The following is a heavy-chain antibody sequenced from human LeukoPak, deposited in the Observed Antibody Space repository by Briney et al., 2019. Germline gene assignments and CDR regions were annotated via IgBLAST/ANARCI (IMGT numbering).Heavy chain of an antibody. Sequence: ASVKVSCKASGYTFTSYDINWVRQATGQGLEWTGWMNPNSGNTGYAQKFQGRVTMTRNTSISTAYMELSSLRSEDTAVYYCARGGADERLWFGELSFDYWGQGTLVTVSS. CDR2: MNPNSGNT. D-gene: IGHD3-10*01. CDR1: GYTFTSYD. V-gene: IGHV1-8*01. J-gene: IGHJ4*02. CDR3: ARGGADERLWFGELSFDY.